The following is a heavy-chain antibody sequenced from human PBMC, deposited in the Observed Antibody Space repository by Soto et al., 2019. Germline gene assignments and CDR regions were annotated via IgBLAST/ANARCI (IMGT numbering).Heavy chain of an antibody. CDR3: ASFLSGCSGSACFYYFDH. CDR1: GFIFSNYA. D-gene: IGHD5-12*01. V-gene: IGHV3-23*01. CDR2: ISGSGGAT. Sequence: EVQLLESGGGLVQPGGSLRLSCAASGFIFSNYAMNWVRQAPGRGLEWVSGISGSGGATYYAESVKGRFTIFRDNSQNTMYLQMNSPSAEDTAVYYCASFLSGCSGSACFYYFDHWGQGTLVTVSS. J-gene: IGHJ4*02.